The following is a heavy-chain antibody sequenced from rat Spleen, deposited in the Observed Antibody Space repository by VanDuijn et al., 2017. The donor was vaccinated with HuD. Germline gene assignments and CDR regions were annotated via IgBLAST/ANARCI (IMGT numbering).Heavy chain of an antibody. CDR1: GFTFSNYG. Sequence: EVQLVESGGGLVQPGRSLKLSCAASGFTFSNYGMHWIRQAPTKGLEWVASINYDGTNIPYRDSVKGRFTVSRDNAKSSLYLQMDSLRSEDSATYYCTRDRILRSTGFDYWGQGVMVTVSS. V-gene: IGHV5-19*01. J-gene: IGHJ2*01. CDR2: INYDGTNI. D-gene: IGHD1-6*01. CDR3: TRDRILRSTGFDY.